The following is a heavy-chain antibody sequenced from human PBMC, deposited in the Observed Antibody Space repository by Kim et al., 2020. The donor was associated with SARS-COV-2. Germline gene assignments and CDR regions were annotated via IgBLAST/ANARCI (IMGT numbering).Heavy chain of an antibody. CDR3: ARVYYYAYDAFDI. Sequence: SQKFQGRGTITRDTSASTAYMELSSLRSEDTAVYYCARVYYYAYDAFDIWGQGTMVTVSS. V-gene: IGHV1-3*01. D-gene: IGHD3-10*01. J-gene: IGHJ3*02.